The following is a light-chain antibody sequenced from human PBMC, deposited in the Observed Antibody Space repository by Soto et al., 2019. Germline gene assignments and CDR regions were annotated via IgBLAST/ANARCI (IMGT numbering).Light chain of an antibody. CDR2: HAS. J-gene: IGKJ4*01. CDR3: QQCNDWPLT. CDR1: QNINNN. Sequence: EIVLTQSPATLSVSPGERATLSCRASQNINNNLAWYQQKPGQVPRLLIYHASNRAPGIPARFSGSGSGTDLTLTISSVESEDFAVYYCQQCNDWPLTFGGGTKVEIK. V-gene: IGKV3-15*01.